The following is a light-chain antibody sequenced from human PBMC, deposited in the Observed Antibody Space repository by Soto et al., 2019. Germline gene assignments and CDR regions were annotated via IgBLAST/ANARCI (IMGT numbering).Light chain of an antibody. V-gene: IGLV2-14*01. CDR1: TSDFGDDKY. CDR3: GSLTTTRIWV. CDR2: GVS. Sequence: QSALTQPASVSGSPGQSITMSCTGSTSDFGDDKYVSWYQQQPGKGPNLLIYGVSNRPSGVSNRFPGSKSGNTASLTISGLQVDDEADYFCGSLTTTRIWVFGGGTKLTVL. J-gene: IGLJ3*02.